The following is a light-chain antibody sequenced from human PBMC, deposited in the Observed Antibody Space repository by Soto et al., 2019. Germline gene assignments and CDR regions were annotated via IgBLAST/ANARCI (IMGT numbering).Light chain of an antibody. Sequence: QSALTQPRSVSGSPGQSVTISCTGTSSDVGGYNYVSWYQQHPGKAPKLMIYDVSKRPSGVPDRFSGSKSGNTASLIISGVQAEDEADYYCCSYAGSYTYVFGTGTKVTVL. V-gene: IGLV2-11*01. CDR1: SSDVGGYNY. CDR3: CSYAGSYTYV. CDR2: DVS. J-gene: IGLJ1*01.